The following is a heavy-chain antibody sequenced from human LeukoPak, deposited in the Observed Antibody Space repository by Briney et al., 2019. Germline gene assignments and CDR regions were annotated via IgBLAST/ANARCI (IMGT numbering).Heavy chain of an antibody. CDR2: ISSSGSTI. V-gene: IGHV3-48*03. D-gene: IGHD2-15*01. CDR1: GFPYSSYE. CDR3: AREVVVGTNWFDS. J-gene: IGHJ5*01. Sequence: GGSLRLSCAASGFPYSSYEMNWVRQAPGKGLEWVSYISSSGSTIYYADSVKGRVTISRDNAKNSLYLQMNSLRAEDTAVYYCAREVVVGTNWFDSWGQGTLVTVSS.